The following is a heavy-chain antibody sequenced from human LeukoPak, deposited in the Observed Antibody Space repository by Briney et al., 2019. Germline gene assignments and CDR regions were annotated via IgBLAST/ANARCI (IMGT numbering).Heavy chain of an antibody. CDR3: ARAHYCSGGSCYLDY. CDR1: GFTFSSYS. Sequence: PGGSLRLSCAASGFTFSSYSMNRVRQAPGKGLEWVSSISSSSSYIYYADSVKGRFTISRDNAKNSLYLQMNSLRADDTAVYYCARAHYCSGGSCYLDYWGQGTLVTVSS. J-gene: IGHJ4*02. V-gene: IGHV3-21*01. CDR2: ISSSSSYI. D-gene: IGHD2-15*01.